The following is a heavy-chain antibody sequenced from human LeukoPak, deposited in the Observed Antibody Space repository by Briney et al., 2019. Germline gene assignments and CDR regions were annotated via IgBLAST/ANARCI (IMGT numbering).Heavy chain of an antibody. Sequence: SQTLSLTCTVSGGSISSGDYYWSWIRQPPVKGLEWIGHIYYSGSTYYNPSLESRVTISVDTSQNQFSLKLSSVTAADTAVYYCARTRYYDFWSGLRFDYWGQGTLVTVSS. CDR1: GGSISSGDYY. D-gene: IGHD3-3*01. CDR3: ARTRYYDFWSGLRFDY. V-gene: IGHV4-30-4*08. J-gene: IGHJ4*02. CDR2: IYYSGST.